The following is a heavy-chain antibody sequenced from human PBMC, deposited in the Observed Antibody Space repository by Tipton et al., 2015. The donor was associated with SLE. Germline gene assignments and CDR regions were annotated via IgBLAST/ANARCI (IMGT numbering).Heavy chain of an antibody. J-gene: IGHJ1*01. CDR1: GGSISTYY. D-gene: IGHD1-26*01. Sequence: TLSLTCTVSGGSISTYYWTWIRQPPGKGLEWIGYVYSSGITSYNPSLKSRVTISLDTSTSQFSLHLNSVTAADTAVYFCARGYSGSYLGLAEYFQHWGQGTLVTVSS. V-gene: IGHV4-4*09. CDR3: ARGYSGSYLGLAEYFQH. CDR2: VYSSGIT.